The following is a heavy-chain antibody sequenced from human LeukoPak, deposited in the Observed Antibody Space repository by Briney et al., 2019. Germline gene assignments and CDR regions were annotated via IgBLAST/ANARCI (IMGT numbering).Heavy chain of an antibody. Sequence: SETLSLTCTVSGGSISSGDYYWSWIRQPPGTGLEWIGYIYCSGSTYYNPSLKSRVTISVDTSKNQFSLKLSSVTAADTAVYYCAREVTSGLLYYFDYWGQGTLVTVSS. V-gene: IGHV4-30-4*01. CDR1: GGSISSGDYY. J-gene: IGHJ4*02. CDR2: IYCSGST. CDR3: AREVTSGLLYYFDY. D-gene: IGHD4-11*01.